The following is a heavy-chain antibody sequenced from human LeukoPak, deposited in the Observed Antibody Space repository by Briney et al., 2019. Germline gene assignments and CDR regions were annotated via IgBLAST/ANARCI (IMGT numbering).Heavy chain of an antibody. CDR1: RYTFTSYD. D-gene: IGHD5-18*01. CDR2: MNPNSGNT. Sequence: ASVKVSCKASRYTFTSYDINWVRQATGQGLEWMGWMNPNSGNTGYAQKFQGRVTMTRNTSISTAYMELSSLRSEDTAVYYCARQTSELWLPYYYYYYGMDVWGQGTTVTVSS. CDR3: ARQTSELWLPYYYYYYGMDV. J-gene: IGHJ6*02. V-gene: IGHV1-8*01.